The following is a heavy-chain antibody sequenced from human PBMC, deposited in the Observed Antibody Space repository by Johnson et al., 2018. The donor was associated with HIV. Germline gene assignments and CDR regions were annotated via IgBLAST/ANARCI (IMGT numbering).Heavy chain of an antibody. CDR2: IRNKAKSYTT. CDR1: GFTVSSNY. CDR3: ARCYYDSGGYADAFDI. Sequence: VQLVESGGGLVQPGGSLRLSCAASGFTVSSNYMSWVRQAPGKGLEWVGRIRNKAKSYTTEDAASVKGRFIISRDDAKNSLYLQMNSLKTEDAAVYYCARCYYDSGGYADAFDIWGHGTMVTVSS. D-gene: IGHD3-22*01. V-gene: IGHV3-72*01. J-gene: IGHJ3*02.